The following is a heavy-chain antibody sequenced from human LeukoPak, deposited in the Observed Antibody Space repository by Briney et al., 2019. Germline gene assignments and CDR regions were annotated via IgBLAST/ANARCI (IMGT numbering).Heavy chain of an antibody. D-gene: IGHD2/OR15-2a*01. V-gene: IGHV3-7*01. CDR2: IKQDGSEK. CDR1: GFTFSSYS. CDR3: ARDPDPEEYYFDY. Sequence: PGGSLRLSCAASGFTFSSYSMNWVRQAPGKGLEWVANIKQDGSEKYYVDSVKGRFTISRDNAKNSLYLQMNTLRPEDTAVYYCARDPDPEEYYFDYWGQGTLVTVSS. J-gene: IGHJ4*02.